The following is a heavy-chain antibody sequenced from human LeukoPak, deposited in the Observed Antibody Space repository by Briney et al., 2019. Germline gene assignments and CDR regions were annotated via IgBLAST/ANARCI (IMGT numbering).Heavy chain of an antibody. CDR3: ARVYSGSHTDAFDI. V-gene: IGHV4-38-2*02. J-gene: IGHJ3*02. Sequence: SETLSLTCTVSGYSISSGYYWGWIRQPPGKGLEWIGSIYHSGSTYYNPSLKSRVTISVDTSKNQFSLKLSSVTAADTAVYYCARVYSGSHTDAFDIWGQGTMVTVS. CDR2: IYHSGST. D-gene: IGHD1-26*01. CDR1: GYSISSGYY.